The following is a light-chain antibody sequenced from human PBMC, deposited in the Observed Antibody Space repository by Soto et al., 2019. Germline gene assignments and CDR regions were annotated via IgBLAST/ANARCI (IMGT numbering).Light chain of an antibody. CDR3: GTWGSSLSAGDV. Sequence: QSVLTQPPSVSAAPGQKVTISCSGSSSNIGNNYVSWYQQLPGTAPKLLIYENNKRPSGIPDRFSGSKSGTSATLGITGLQTGDEADYYCGTWGSSLSAGDVFGTGTKVTVL. J-gene: IGLJ1*01. V-gene: IGLV1-51*02. CDR2: ENN. CDR1: SSNIGNNY.